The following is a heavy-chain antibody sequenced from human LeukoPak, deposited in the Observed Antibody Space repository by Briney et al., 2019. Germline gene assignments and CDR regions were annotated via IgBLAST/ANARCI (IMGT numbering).Heavy chain of an antibody. D-gene: IGHD6-6*01. Sequence: PGGSLRLSCAASGFTFSNYAMNWVRQAPGKGLEWVSDISGSGAVTYYGDSVKGRVTTSRDNSKNTLYLQMTSLRAEDTAVYFCAKDRHSTSLSYMDVWGNGTTVTVSS. CDR2: ISGSGAVT. V-gene: IGHV3-23*01. J-gene: IGHJ6*03. CDR1: GFTFSNYA. CDR3: AKDRHSTSLSYMDV.